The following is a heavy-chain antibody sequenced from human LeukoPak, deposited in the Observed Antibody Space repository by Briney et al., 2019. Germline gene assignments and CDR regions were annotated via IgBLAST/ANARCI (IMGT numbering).Heavy chain of an antibody. Sequence: SVKVSSKASGGTFSSYAISWVRQAPGQGLEWMGGIIPIFGTANYAQKFQGRVTITADESTSTAYMELSSLRSEDTAVYYCARSYGELPNWFDPWGQGTLVTVSS. D-gene: IGHD3-10*01. CDR2: IIPIFGTA. CDR1: GGTFSSYA. J-gene: IGHJ5*02. V-gene: IGHV1-69*13. CDR3: ARSYGELPNWFDP.